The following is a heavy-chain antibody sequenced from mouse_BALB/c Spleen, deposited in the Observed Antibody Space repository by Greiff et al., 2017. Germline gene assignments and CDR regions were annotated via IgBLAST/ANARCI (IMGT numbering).Heavy chain of an antibody. CDR3: TVGRGYFDV. Sequence: EVQGVESGGGLVQPGGSMKLSCVASGFTFSNYWMNWVRQSPEKGLEWVAEIRLKSNNYATHYAESVKGRFTISRDDSKSSVYLQMNNLRAEDTGIYYCTVGRGYFDVWGAGTTVTVSS. D-gene: IGHD4-1*01. J-gene: IGHJ1*01. CDR2: IRLKSNNYAT. CDR1: GFTFSNYW. V-gene: IGHV6-6*02.